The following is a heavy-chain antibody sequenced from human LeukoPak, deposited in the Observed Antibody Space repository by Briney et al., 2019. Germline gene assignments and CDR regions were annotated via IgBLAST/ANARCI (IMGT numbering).Heavy chain of an antibody. J-gene: IGHJ4*02. CDR1: GGSISSGGYY. Sequence: PSETLSLTCTVSGGSISSGGYYWTWIRQHPGKGLEWIGYIYYSGSTNYNPSLKSRVTISIDTSKNQFSLKLSSVTAADTAVYYCARDRDGYNPFDYWGQGTLVTVSS. CDR2: IYYSGST. V-gene: IGHV4-61*08. D-gene: IGHD5-24*01. CDR3: ARDRDGYNPFDY.